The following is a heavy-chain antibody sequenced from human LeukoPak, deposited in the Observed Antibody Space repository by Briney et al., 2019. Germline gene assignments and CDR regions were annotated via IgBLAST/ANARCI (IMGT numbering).Heavy chain of an antibody. V-gene: IGHV4-61*01. J-gene: IGHJ4*02. CDR3: ARLPRGRNYYDSSGYYYEYYFDY. CDR2: IYYSGST. D-gene: IGHD3-22*01. CDR1: GGSVSSGSYY. Sequence: SSETLSPTCTVSGGSVSSGSYYWSWIRQPPGKGLEWIGYIYYSGSTNYNPSLKSRVTISVDTSKNQFSLKLSSVTAADTAVYYCARLPRGRNYYDSSGYYYEYYFDYWGQGTLVTVSS.